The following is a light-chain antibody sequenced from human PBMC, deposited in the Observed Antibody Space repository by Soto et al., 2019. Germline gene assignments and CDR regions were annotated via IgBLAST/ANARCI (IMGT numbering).Light chain of an antibody. CDR3: LQHNSHPLT. J-gene: IGKJ4*01. V-gene: IGKV1-17*02. CDR1: QGIRND. CDR2: AAS. Sequence: DIQMTQSPSSLSASVGDRVTITCRASQGIRNDLGWYQQKPGNAPKRLIYAASSLLSWVPSRFSGSGSGTEFTLTIRNMPTEDFANYSCLQHNSHPLTFGGGTKVDIQ.